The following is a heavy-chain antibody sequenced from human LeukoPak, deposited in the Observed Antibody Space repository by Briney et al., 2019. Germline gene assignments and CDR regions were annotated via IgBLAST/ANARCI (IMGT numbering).Heavy chain of an antibody. CDR3: AKDPGYSGYEPEDWYFDL. Sequence: GGSLRLSCAASGFTFSSYWMHWVRQAPGKGLVWVSRINSDGSSTSYADSVKGRFTISRDNSKNTLYLQMNSLRAEDTAVYYCAKDPGYSGYEPEDWYFDLWGRGTLVTVSS. J-gene: IGHJ2*01. CDR2: INSDGSST. CDR1: GFTFSSYW. V-gene: IGHV3-74*01. D-gene: IGHD5-12*01.